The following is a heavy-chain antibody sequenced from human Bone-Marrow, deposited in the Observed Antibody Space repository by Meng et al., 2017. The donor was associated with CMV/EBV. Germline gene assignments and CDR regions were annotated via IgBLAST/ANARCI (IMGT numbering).Heavy chain of an antibody. CDR1: GFTFSDYY. CDR3: ARDSSAVHNWLDS. Sequence: GGSLRLSCAASGFTFSDYYMTWIRQVPGKGLEWVSYISSSGSITKYLDSLKGRFTISRDNAKNSLFLQMNSLTVEDTAVYYCARDSSAVHNWLDSWGQGTLVTVSS. V-gene: IGHV3-11*04. CDR2: ISSSGSIT. D-gene: IGHD1-26*01. J-gene: IGHJ5*01.